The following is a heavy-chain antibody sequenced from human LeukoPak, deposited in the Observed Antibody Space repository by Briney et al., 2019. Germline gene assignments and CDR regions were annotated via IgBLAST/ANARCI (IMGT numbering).Heavy chain of an antibody. Sequence: GGSLRLSCAASGFTFSKYWMSWVRQAPEKGLEWVANIKYDGSIKQYMDSMKGRFTISRDNAKNSLYLQMNSLRAEDTAVYYCAKDGSGSYSSFDYWGQGTLVTVSS. CDR3: AKDGSGSYSSFDY. CDR2: IKYDGSIK. CDR1: GFTFSKYW. J-gene: IGHJ4*02. D-gene: IGHD1-26*01. V-gene: IGHV3-7*01.